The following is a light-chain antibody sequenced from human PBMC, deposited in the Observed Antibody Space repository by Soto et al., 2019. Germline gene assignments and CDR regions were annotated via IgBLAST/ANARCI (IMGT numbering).Light chain of an antibody. V-gene: IGKV1-5*03. J-gene: IGKJ1*01. CDR2: KAS. CDR1: QTISIW. Sequence: DIQITQSPSTLSGSVGDRVTITCRASQTISIWLAWYQQKPGKAPKLLIYKASTLKSGVPSRFSGSGSGTEFTLTISSLQPDHFATYYCQHYNSYSEALGQGTKVDIK. CDR3: QHYNSYSEA.